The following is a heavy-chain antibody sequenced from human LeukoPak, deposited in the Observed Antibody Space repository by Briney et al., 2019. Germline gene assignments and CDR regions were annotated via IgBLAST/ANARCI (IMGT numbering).Heavy chain of an antibody. D-gene: IGHD5-24*01. Sequence: SETLSLTCTVSGGSISSSSYYWGWIRQPPGKGLEWIGSIYYSGSTYYNPSLKSRVTISVDRSKNQFSLKLTSVTTADAAVYYCARDGTRDGYNPFDYWGQGTLVTVSS. CDR2: IYYSGST. J-gene: IGHJ4*02. CDR1: GGSISSSSYY. CDR3: ARDGTRDGYNPFDY. V-gene: IGHV4-39*07.